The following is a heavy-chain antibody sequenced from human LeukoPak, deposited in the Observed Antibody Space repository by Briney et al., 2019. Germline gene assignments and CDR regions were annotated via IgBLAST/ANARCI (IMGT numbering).Heavy chain of an antibody. CDR3: ARIDSTWYIFDF. D-gene: IGHD6-13*01. CDR2: IKMDGSEK. CDR1: GFTLRDYA. Sequence: GRSLRLSCVASGFTLRDYAMHWVRQAPGKGLEWVANIKMDGSEKYYQDSVKGRFTISRDNVKNSLYLQMDSLRAEDTAVYYCARIDSTWYIFDFWGQGTLVTASS. J-gene: IGHJ4*02. V-gene: IGHV3-7*01.